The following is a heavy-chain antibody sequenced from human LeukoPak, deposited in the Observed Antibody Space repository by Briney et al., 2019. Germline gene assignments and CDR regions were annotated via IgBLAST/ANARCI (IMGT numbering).Heavy chain of an antibody. D-gene: IGHD3-3*01. CDR2: ISGSGGST. V-gene: IGHV3-23*01. CDR1: GFTFSSYA. J-gene: IGHJ6*02. CDR3: AKARVEWLSRLLGGSMDV. Sequence: PGGSLRLSCAASGFTFSSYAMSWVRQAPGKGLEWVSAISGSGGSTYYADSVKGRFTISRDNSKNTLYLQMNSLRAEDTAVYYCAKARVEWLSRLLGGSMDVWGRGTTVTVSS.